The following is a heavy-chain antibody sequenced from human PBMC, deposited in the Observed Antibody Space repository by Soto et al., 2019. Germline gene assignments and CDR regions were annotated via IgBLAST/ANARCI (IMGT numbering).Heavy chain of an antibody. Sequence: QVQLQESGPGLVKPSGTLSLTCAVSGGSISGSNWWSWVRQPPGKGLEWIGEIYHSGSTNYNPSLKSRVTISVDKSNNQFSLTLSSVTAADTAVYYCARVSGSYYYGMDVWGQGTTVTVSS. J-gene: IGHJ6*02. CDR2: IYHSGST. D-gene: IGHD3-10*01. CDR3: ARVSGSYYYGMDV. V-gene: IGHV4-4*02. CDR1: GGSISGSNW.